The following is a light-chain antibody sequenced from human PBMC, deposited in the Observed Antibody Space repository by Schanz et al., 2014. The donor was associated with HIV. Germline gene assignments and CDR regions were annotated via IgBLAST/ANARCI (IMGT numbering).Light chain of an antibody. V-gene: IGLV2-14*01. J-gene: IGLJ2*01. CDR1: SSDGGGYNN. Sequence: QSVLTQPASVSGSPGQSITISCTGTSSDGGGYNNVSWYQQHPGKAPKLMIYEVTKRPSGVSNRFSGSKSGNTASLTISGLQAEDEADYYCAAWDDILGGLVVFGGGTKLTVL. CDR2: EVT. CDR3: AAWDDILGGLVV.